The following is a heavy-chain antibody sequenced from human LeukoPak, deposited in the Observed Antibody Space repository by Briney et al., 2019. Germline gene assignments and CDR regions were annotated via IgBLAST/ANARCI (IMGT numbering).Heavy chain of an antibody. CDR2: ISSSGSTI. J-gene: IGHJ4*02. V-gene: IGHV3-48*03. D-gene: IGHD1-26*01. CDR1: GFTFSSDA. Sequence: GGSLRLSCAASGFTFSSDAMHWVRQAPGKGLEWVSYISSSGSTIYYADSVKGRFTISRDNAKNSLYLQMNSLRAEDTAVYYCARESGSYRMFDYWGQGTLVTVSS. CDR3: ARESGSYRMFDY.